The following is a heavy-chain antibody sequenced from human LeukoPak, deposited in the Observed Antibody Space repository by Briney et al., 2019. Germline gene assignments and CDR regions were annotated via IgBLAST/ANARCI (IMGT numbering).Heavy chain of an antibody. CDR3: ARGRWINWFDP. CDR2: IYYSGST. V-gene: IGHV4-39*01. J-gene: IGHJ5*02. Sequence: PSETLSLTCTVSGDSISSSSSYWGWIRQPPGEGLEWIGSIYYSGSTYYNTSLKSRVTISVDTSKNQFSLRLNSVTAADTAVYYCARGRWINWFDPWGQGTLVTVSS. D-gene: IGHD5-12*01. CDR1: GDSISSSSSY.